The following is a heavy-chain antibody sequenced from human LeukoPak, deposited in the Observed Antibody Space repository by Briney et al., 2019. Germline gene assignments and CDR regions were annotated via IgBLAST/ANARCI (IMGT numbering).Heavy chain of an antibody. J-gene: IGHJ4*02. D-gene: IGHD5-18*01. CDR1: GFTLSGYW. V-gene: IGHV3-7*01. CDR2: INQDGSEK. CDR3: ARLRGGVQLWGD. Sequence: GGSLRLSCAASGFTLSGYWMSWVRQAPGKGLEWVANINQDGSEKDYVDSVKGRFTISRDNAKNSMNLQMHSLRAEDTAVYYCARLRGGVQLWGDWGQGTLVTVSS.